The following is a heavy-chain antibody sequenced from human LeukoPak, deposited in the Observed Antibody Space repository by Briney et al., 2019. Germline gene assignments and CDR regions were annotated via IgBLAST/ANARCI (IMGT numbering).Heavy chain of an antibody. V-gene: IGHV1-2*02. CDR1: GYTFTGYY. J-gene: IGHJ1*01. CDR3: ARGEGGYENLQH. CDR2: INPNSGGT. Sequence: SVKVSCKASGYTFTGYYMHWVRQAPGQGLEYMGWINPNSGGTNYAQKFQGRVTMTRDTSISTAYMEPSRLRSDDTAVYYCARGEGGYENLQHWGQGTLVTVSS. D-gene: IGHD3-16*01.